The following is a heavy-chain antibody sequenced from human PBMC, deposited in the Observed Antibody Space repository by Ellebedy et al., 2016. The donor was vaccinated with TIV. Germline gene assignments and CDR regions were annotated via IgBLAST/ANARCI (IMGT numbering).Heavy chain of an antibody. CDR1: GFTFIIYS. D-gene: IGHD6-13*01. CDR2: ISSSSRTI. CDR3: AAAAGAGDDAFHI. J-gene: IGHJ3*02. V-gene: IGHV3-48*01. Sequence: GGSLRLXXAASGFTFIIYSLNWVRQAPGKGLEWVSYISSSSRTIYYADSVKGRFTISRDNAKNSLYLQMNSLRAEDTAVYYCAAAAGAGDDAFHIWGQGTMVTVSS.